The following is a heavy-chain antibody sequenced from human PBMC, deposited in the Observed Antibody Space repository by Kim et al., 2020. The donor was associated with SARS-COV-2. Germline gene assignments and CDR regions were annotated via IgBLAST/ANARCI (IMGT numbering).Heavy chain of an antibody. CDR3: ARDLTIAAADY. Sequence: GGSLRLSCAASGFTFSSYGMHWVRQAPGKGLEWVAVIWYDGSNKYYADSVKGRFTISRDNSKNTLYLQMNSLRAEDKAVYYCARDLTIAAADYWGQGTLVTVSS. CDR2: IWYDGSNK. V-gene: IGHV3-33*01. J-gene: IGHJ4*02. CDR1: GFTFSSYG. D-gene: IGHD6-13*01.